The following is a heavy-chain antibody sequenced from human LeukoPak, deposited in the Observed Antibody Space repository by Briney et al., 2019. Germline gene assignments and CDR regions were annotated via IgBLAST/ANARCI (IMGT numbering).Heavy chain of an antibody. D-gene: IGHD6-13*01. CDR3: ARVSDDSSSWRGAINYYYYYYMDV. Sequence: ASVKVSCKASGYTFTSYGISWVRQAPGQGLEWMGWISAYNGNTNYAQKLQGRVTMTTDTSTSTAYMELRSLRSDDTAVYYCARVSDDSSSWRGAINYYYYYYMDVWGKGNTVTVSS. J-gene: IGHJ6*03. V-gene: IGHV1-18*01. CDR1: GYTFTSYG. CDR2: ISAYNGNT.